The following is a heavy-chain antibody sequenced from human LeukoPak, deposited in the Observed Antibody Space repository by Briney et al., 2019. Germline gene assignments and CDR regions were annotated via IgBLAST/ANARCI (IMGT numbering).Heavy chain of an antibody. CDR1: GYTFTSYD. V-gene: IGHV1-2*02. J-gene: IGHJ4*02. D-gene: IGHD3-9*01. Sequence: ASVKVSCKASGYTFTSYDINWVRQATGQGLEWMGWINPNSGGTNYAQKFQGRVTMTRDTSISTAYMELSRLRSDDTAVYYCARADYDILTGYYNLLDYWGQGTLVTVSS. CDR2: INPNSGGT. CDR3: ARADYDILTGYYNLLDY.